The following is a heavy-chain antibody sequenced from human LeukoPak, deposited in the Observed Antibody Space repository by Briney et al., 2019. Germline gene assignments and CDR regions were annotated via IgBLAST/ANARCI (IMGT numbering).Heavy chain of an antibody. Sequence: ASVKVSCKASGHTFTSYDINWVRQATGQGLEWRGWMNPNSGNTGYAQNFQGRVTMTRNTSITTAYMELSSLISEDTAVYYCARGPLGEVGIVRMDVWGQGTTVTVSS. CDR1: GHTFTSYD. D-gene: IGHD1-26*01. V-gene: IGHV1-8*01. J-gene: IGHJ6*02. CDR2: MNPNSGNT. CDR3: ARGPLGEVGIVRMDV.